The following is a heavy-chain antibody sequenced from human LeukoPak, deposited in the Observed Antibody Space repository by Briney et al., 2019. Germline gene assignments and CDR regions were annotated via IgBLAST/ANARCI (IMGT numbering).Heavy chain of an antibody. CDR2: INAGNGDT. Sequence: GASVKVSCKASGYTFSNYDIHWLRQAPGQRLEWMGWINAGNGDTKYSQKFQGKVTMTRDTATSTVYMELSSLRSEDTAVYYCARAHYASSNIKVPFDVWGKGTTVTVSS. V-gene: IGHV1-3*01. CDR3: ARAHYASSNIKVPFDV. J-gene: IGHJ6*04. CDR1: GYTFSNYD. D-gene: IGHD3-22*01.